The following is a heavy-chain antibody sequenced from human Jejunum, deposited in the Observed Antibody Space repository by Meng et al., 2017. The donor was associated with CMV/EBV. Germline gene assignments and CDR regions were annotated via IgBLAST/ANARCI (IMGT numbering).Heavy chain of an antibody. V-gene: IGHV3-21*01. CDR3: ASWYSSSSPYYYGMDV. Sequence: FSSYSMNWVRQAAGKGLEWVSSISSSSSYIYYADSVKGRFTISRDNAKNSLYLQMNSLRAEDTAVYYCASWYSSSSPYYYGMDVWGQGTTVTVSS. CDR2: ISSSSSYI. CDR1: FSSYS. D-gene: IGHD6-6*01. J-gene: IGHJ6*02.